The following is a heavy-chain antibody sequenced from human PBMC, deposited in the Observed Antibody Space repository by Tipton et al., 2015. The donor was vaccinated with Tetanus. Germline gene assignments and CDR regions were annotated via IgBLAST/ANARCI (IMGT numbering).Heavy chain of an antibody. J-gene: IGHJ5*02. V-gene: IGHV4-39*07. D-gene: IGHD2-2*01. CDR1: GGSISSSYY. CDR3: AASVVRWFDP. Sequence: TLSLTCTVSGGSISSSYYWGWIRQPPGKGLEWIGNSYYSGGAYYNPSLKSRVTISVDTSKKQISLQLKSMTAADTAVYYCAASVVRWFDPWGQGARVTVSS. CDR2: SYYSGGA.